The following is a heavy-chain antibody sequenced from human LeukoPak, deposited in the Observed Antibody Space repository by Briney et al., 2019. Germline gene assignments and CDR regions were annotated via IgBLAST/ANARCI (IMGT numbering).Heavy chain of an antibody. CDR1: GGSISSSNW. D-gene: IGHD5-18*01. J-gene: IGHJ6*03. CDR3: ARDGYRVTGYYYYMDV. V-gene: IGHV3-7*01. Sequence: GTLSLTCAVSGGSISSSNWWSWVRQPPGKGLEWVANIKQDGSEKYYVDSVKGRFTISRDNAKNSLYLQMNSLRAEDTAVYYCARDGYRVTGYYYYMDVWGKGTTVTVS. CDR2: IKQDGSEK.